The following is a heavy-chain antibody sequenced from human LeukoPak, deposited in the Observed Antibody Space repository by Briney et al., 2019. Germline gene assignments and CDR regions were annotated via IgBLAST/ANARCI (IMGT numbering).Heavy chain of an antibody. J-gene: IGHJ3*02. Sequence: GGSLRLSCAASGFTFSGYGMHWARQAPGEGLEWVAGTSYDGIQKYYEDAVKGRFTISRDNSKNTLYLQMNSLRTEDTAVYYCANSKVPREDCSATSCYAGFGPFDIWGQGTMVSVSS. CDR3: ANSKVPREDCSATSCYAGFGPFDI. V-gene: IGHV3-30*18. CDR1: GFTFSGYG. D-gene: IGHD2-2*01. CDR2: TSYDGIQK.